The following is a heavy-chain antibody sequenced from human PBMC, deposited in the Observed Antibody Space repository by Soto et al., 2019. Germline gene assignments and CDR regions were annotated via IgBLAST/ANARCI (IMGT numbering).Heavy chain of an antibody. CDR2: ISAHNGNT. D-gene: IGHD1-1*01. Sequence: VHLVQSGAEVKKPGASVKVSCKGSGYGFTTYGITWVRQAPGQGLEWMAWISAHNGNTNYAQKLQGRVTVTRDTSTSTAYMELRSLRSDDTAMYYCARGRYGDYWGQGALVTVSS. CDR1: GYGFTTYG. CDR3: ARGRYGDY. J-gene: IGHJ4*02. V-gene: IGHV1-18*01.